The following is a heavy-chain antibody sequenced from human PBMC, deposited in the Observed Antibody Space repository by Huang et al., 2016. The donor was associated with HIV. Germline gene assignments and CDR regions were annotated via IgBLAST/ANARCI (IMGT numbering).Heavy chain of an antibody. D-gene: IGHD3-9*01. V-gene: IGHV1-69*13. CDR2: IIPVFGTA. CDR3: AVSQGNYDILTGLLSFNY. CDR1: GGSFTSYA. J-gene: IGHJ4*02. Sequence: HVQLVQSGAEVKKPGSSVKVSCKASGGSFTSYAINWVRQAPGQGLEWMGGIIPVFGTAHYAQKIQDRVTITAEEYMSTAYMELSGLRSDDTGVYYCAVSQGNYDILTGLLSFNYWGQGTLVTVSS.